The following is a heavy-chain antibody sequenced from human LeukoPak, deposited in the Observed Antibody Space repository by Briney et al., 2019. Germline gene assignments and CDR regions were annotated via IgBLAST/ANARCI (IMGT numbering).Heavy chain of an antibody. CDR2: ISGSGGST. D-gene: IGHD3-10*01. V-gene: IGHV3-23*01. Sequence: PGGSLRLSCAASGFTFSSYAMSWVRQAPGKGLEWVSAISGSGGSTYYADSVKGRFTISRDNSKNTLYLQMNSLRAEDRAVYYCAKDLDYYGSGSDPVFDYWGQGTLVTVSS. J-gene: IGHJ4*02. CDR1: GFTFSSYA. CDR3: AKDLDYYGSGSDPVFDY.